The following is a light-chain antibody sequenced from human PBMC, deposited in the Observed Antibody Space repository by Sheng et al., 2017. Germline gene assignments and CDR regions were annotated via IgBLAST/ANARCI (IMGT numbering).Light chain of an antibody. CDR3: QQYYSFPPYT. CDR1: QGISSY. V-gene: IGKV1-8*01. J-gene: IGKJ2*01. CDR2: AAS. Sequence: AIQMTQSPSSLSASTGDRVTITCRASQGISSYLAWYQQKPGKAPKLLIYAASTLQSGVPSRFSGSGSGTDFTLTISYLQSEDFATYYCQQYYSFPPYTFGQGTKLEI.